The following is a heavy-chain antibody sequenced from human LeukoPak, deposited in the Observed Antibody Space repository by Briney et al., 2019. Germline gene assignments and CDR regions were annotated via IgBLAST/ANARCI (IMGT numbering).Heavy chain of an antibody. CDR1: GGTFSSYA. CDR3: AGSYYDSSGYLY. CDR2: IIPIFGTA. D-gene: IGHD3-22*01. Sequence: SVKVSCKASGGTFSSYAISWVRQAPGQGLEWMGGIIPIFGTANYAQKFQGRVTITADESTSTAYMELSSLRSEDTAVYYCAGSYYDSSGYLYWGQGTLVTVSS. J-gene: IGHJ4*02. V-gene: IGHV1-69*13.